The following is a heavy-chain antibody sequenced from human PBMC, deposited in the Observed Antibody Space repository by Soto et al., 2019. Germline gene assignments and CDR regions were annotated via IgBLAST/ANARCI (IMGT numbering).Heavy chain of an antibody. V-gene: IGHV3-23*01. D-gene: IGHD6-19*01. Sequence: VELLESGGGLVQPGGSLRLSCAASGFTFSNFAMSWVRQAPGEGLEWVSGISSVGGATNYADSVKGRFTIPRDNSXNTVYLQMNSLRGEDTAVYYCAKDRMPVSGTLFDFWGQGILVTVSS. CDR3: AKDRMPVSGTLFDF. CDR1: GFTFSNFA. CDR2: ISSVGGAT. J-gene: IGHJ4*02.